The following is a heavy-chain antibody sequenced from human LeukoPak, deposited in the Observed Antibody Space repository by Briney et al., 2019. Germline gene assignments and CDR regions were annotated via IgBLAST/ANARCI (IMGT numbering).Heavy chain of an antibody. J-gene: IGHJ6*03. CDR1: GFTFSSYW. CDR2: IKQDGSEK. D-gene: IGHD6-13*01. V-gene: IGHV3-7*01. Sequence: GGSLRLSCAASGFTFSSYWMSWVRQAPGKGLEWVANIKQDGSEKYYVDSVKGRFTISRDNAKNSLYLQMNSLRAEDTAVYYCARVEAAAGYYYYMDVWGKGTTVTISS. CDR3: ARVEAAAGYYYYMDV.